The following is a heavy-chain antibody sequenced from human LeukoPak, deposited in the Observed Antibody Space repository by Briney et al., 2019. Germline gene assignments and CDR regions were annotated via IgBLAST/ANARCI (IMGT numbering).Heavy chain of an antibody. CDR3: ARDRQQLARRRGYNFFDP. D-gene: IGHD6-13*01. Sequence: SETLSLTCAVSGGSINSSSYYWGWIRQPPGKGLEWIGSIYYGGSTYYNPSLKSRVTISVDTSKNQFSLRLNSVTAADTAVYYCARDRQQLARRRGYNFFDPWGRGTLVTVSS. V-gene: IGHV4-39*07. J-gene: IGHJ5*02. CDR2: IYYGGST. CDR1: GGSINSSSYY.